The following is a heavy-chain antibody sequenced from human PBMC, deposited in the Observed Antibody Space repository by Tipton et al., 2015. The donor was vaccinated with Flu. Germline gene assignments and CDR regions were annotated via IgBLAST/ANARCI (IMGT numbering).Heavy chain of an antibody. Sequence: SLRLSCAASGFTFSSYAMSWVRQAPGKGLEWVSAISGSGDSTYYADSVKGRFTISRDNSKNTLYLQMNSLRAEDTAVYYCAKDWSHGSGSYVDVYFDYWGQGTLVTVSS. V-gene: IGHV3-23*01. D-gene: IGHD3-10*01. J-gene: IGHJ4*02. CDR1: GFTFSSYA. CDR3: AKDWSHGSGSYVDVYFDY. CDR2: ISGSGDST.